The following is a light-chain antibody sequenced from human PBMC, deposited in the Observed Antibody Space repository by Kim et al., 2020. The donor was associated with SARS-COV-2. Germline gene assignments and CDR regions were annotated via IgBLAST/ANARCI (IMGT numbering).Light chain of an antibody. CDR1: QSVSSRF. Sequence: EIVLTQSPGTLSLSPGERATLSCRASQSVSSRFLAWYQQRPGQAPRLIMYATSSRATGIPDRFSGSGSGTDFTLTITRLEPEDFAVYSCQQYGDSPTFGQGTKVDIK. V-gene: IGKV3-20*01. CDR3: QQYGDSPT. CDR2: ATS. J-gene: IGKJ1*01.